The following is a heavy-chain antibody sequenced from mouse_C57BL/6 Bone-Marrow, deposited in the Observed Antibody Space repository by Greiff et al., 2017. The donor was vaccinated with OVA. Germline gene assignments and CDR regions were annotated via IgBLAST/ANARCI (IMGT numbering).Heavy chain of an antibody. CDR1: GFTFSSSA. Sequence: EVQLVESGGGLVKPGGSLKLSCAASGFTFSSSAMSWVRQTPEKRLEWVATISDGGSYTYYPDNVKGRFTISRDNAKNNLYLQMSHLKSEDTAMYYCARGGLGAYWGQGTLVTVSA. D-gene: IGHD3-3*01. CDR2: ISDGGSYT. CDR3: ARGGLGAY. V-gene: IGHV5-4*01. J-gene: IGHJ3*01.